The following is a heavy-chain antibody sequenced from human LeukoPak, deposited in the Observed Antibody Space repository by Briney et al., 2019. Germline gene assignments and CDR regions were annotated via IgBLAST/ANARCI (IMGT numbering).Heavy chain of an antibody. D-gene: IGHD1-14*01. V-gene: IGHV1-69*04. CDR2: IISVLNTA. J-gene: IGHJ4*02. Sequence: GASVKVSCKASGYTFTSYVISWVRQAPGQGLEWMGRIISVLNTANYAEKFQGRVAITADKSTSTAYMELSSLRSDDTAVYYCARDAHRALDYWGQGTLVTVSS. CDR1: GYTFTSYV. CDR3: ARDAHRALDY.